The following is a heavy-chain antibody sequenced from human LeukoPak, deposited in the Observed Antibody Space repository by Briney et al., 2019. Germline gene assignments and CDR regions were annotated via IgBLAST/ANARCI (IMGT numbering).Heavy chain of an antibody. Sequence: GGSLRLSCTRSGFTFGGYGMHWFRQTPGKGLEWVAVIAYDGSRAFYADSVKGRFTISRDNSKNTMSVQMDDLRAEDTAVYYCTRYNNDHFDYWGQGTLVTVSS. V-gene: IGHV3-33*01. D-gene: IGHD1-14*01. J-gene: IGHJ4*02. CDR2: IAYDGSRA. CDR3: TRYNNDHFDY. CDR1: GFTFGGYG.